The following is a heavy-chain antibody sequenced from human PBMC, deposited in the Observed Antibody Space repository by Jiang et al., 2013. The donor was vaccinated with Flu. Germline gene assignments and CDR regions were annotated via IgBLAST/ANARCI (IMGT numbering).Heavy chain of an antibody. D-gene: IGHD5-12*01. CDR2: ISYDGSNK. CDR3: AKDGRGYSGYDGYYYYYSGRR. V-gene: IGHV3-30*18. CDR1: GFTFSSYG. J-gene: IGHJ6*03. Sequence: VQLVESGGGVVQPGRSLRLSCAASGFTFSSYGMHWVRQAPGKGLEWVAVISYDGSNKYYADSVKGRFTISRDNSKNTLYLQMNSLRAEDTAVYYCAKDGRGYSGYDGYYYYYSGRRGAKGPRSPSP.